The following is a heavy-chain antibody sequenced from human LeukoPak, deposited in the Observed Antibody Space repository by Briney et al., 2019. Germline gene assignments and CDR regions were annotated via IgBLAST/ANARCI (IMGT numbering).Heavy chain of an antibody. D-gene: IGHD2-21*01. CDR2: VDYNGYT. CDR3: ARLAKCDGNCYSFDF. V-gene: IGHV4-59*02. J-gene: IGHJ4*02. Sequence: SETLSLTCAVSGDSVSGHPWRWIRQPPGKGLDYIGFVDYNGYTNYNPSLKSRATISMDTSKNQVSLNLNSVTPADAAVYYCARLAKCDGNCYSFDFWGQGLLVAVSS. CDR1: GDSVSGHP.